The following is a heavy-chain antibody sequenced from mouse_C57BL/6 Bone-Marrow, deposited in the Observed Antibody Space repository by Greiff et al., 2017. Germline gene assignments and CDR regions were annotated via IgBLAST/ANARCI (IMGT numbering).Heavy chain of an antibody. CDR1: GYTFTSYG. V-gene: IGHV1-81*01. CDR2: IYPTSGNT. Sequence: QVQLQQPGAELARPGASVKLSCKASGYTFTSYGISWVKQRTGQGLEWIGEIYPTSGNTYYNEKFKGKATLTVDKSSSTAYMQLSSLTSEDSAVYYCARRGSGLYYYAMDYWGQGTSVTVSS. D-gene: IGHD3-2*02. CDR3: ARRGSGLYYYAMDY. J-gene: IGHJ4*01.